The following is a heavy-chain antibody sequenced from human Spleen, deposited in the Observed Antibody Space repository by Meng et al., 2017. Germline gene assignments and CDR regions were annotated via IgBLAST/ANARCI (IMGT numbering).Heavy chain of an antibody. D-gene: IGHD4-11*01. V-gene: IGHV4-34*01. Sequence: QVERSQWAAGLLNPSEPLSLTCVVSGGSFSDDYWRWIRHPPGKGLEWIGEINHSGSTNYNPSLESRATISVDTSQNNLSLKLSSVTAADSAVYYCARGPTTMAHDFDYWGQGTLVTVSS. CDR1: GGSFSDDY. CDR2: INHSGST. CDR3: ARGPTTMAHDFDY. J-gene: IGHJ4*02.